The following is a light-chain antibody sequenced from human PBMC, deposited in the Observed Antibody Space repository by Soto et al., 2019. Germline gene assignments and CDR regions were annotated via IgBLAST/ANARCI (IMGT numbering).Light chain of an antibody. CDR2: AAS. CDR3: LQHNAYPLT. CDR1: QGIGND. J-gene: IGKJ4*01. Sequence: DIQMTQSPSSLSASVGDRVTITCRASQGIGNDLGWYQQKPGKAPKRLIYAASSLQSGVPSRFSGSGSGTEFTLTISSLQPEDSATYHCLQHNAYPLTFGGGTKVDIK. V-gene: IGKV1-17*01.